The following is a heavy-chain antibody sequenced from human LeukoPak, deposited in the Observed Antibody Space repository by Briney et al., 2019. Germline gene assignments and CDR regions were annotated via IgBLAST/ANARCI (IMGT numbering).Heavy chain of an antibody. D-gene: IGHD6-13*01. V-gene: IGHV4-59*01. CDR1: GGSISSYY. Sequence: SETLSLTCTVSGGSISSYYWSWIRQPPGKGLEWIGYIYYSGNTNYNPSLKSRVTISVDTSKNQFSLKLSSVTAADTAVYYCARRIAADYYFDYWGQGTLVTVSS. J-gene: IGHJ4*02. CDR3: ARRIAADYYFDY. CDR2: IYYSGNT.